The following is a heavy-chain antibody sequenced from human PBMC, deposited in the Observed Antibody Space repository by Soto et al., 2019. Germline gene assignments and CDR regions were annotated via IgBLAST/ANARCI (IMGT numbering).Heavy chain of an antibody. CDR2: IYTGGST. D-gene: IGHD3-16*01. V-gene: IGHV3-53*02. CDR1: GFIVSSKY. CDR3: TTYTGYGMDV. Sequence: EVQIVETGGGLSQPGGSLRLSCAVSGFIVSSKYMTWVRQAPGKGLEWVSVIYTGGSTHYADSARGRFTISRDSSKNTLYLQMNSLRAEDAAVDYCTTYTGYGMDVWGQGTTVTVSS. J-gene: IGHJ6*02.